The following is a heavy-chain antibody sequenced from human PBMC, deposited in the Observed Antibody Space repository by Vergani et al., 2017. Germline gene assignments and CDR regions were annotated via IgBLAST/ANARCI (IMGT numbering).Heavy chain of an antibody. V-gene: IGHV3-15*01. CDR2: IKSKTDVGTT. CDR1: GFTFSNAW. J-gene: IGHJ3*02. CDR3: TTDIVVVPAAHDAFDI. Sequence: EVQLVESGGGLVKPGGSLRLSCAASGFTFSNAWMSWVRQAPGKGLEWVGRIKSKTDVGTTDYAAPVKGRFTISRDDSNHTLYLQMNSLKTEDTAVYYCTTDIVVVPAAHDAFDIWGQGTMVTVSS. D-gene: IGHD2-2*01.